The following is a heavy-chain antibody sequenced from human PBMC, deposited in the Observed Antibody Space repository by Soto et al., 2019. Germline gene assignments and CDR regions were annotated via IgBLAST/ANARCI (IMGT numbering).Heavy chain of an antibody. CDR3: AIDLWWYTH. J-gene: IGHJ4*02. D-gene: IGHD2-15*01. V-gene: IGHV1-18*01. CDR1: GDAYTSYC. Sequence: VSVKVSCKAPGDAYTSYCITWIRQAPGQGLEWMGWISPFNGNTNYGQTVQGRVTLTTETSTSTVYMELRSLRSDDTAVYYCAIDLWWYTHWGQGTLVTVSS. CDR2: ISPFNGNT.